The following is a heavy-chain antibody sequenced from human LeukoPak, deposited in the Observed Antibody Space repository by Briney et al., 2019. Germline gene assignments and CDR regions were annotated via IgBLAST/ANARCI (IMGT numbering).Heavy chain of an antibody. V-gene: IGHV1-18*04. CDR3: ASRSAPGTFVAFDV. D-gene: IGHD6-13*01. Sequence: ASVKVSCKASGYDIVTYGLSWVRQAPGQGLEWMGMINAYYRDTNYAEKFEGRVTVTRDSATNTAYLELRRLHSDDTAFYFCASRSAPGTFVAFDVWVQGTPVTVFS. J-gene: IGHJ3*01. CDR2: INAYYRDT. CDR1: GYDIVTYG.